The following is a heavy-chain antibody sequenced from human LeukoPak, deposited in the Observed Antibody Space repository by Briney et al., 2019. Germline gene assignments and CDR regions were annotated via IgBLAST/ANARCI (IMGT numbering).Heavy chain of an antibody. J-gene: IGHJ3*02. CDR1: GGTFSSYA. CDR3: ARDPPWAATAIVGDDAFDI. V-gene: IGHV1-69*13. CDR2: IIPIFGTA. Sequence: SVKVSCKASGGTFSSYAISWVRQAPGQGLEWMGGIIPIFGTANYAQKFQGRVTITADESTSTAYMELSSLRSEDTAVYYCARDPPWAATAIVGDDAFDIWGQGTMVTVSS. D-gene: IGHD2-21*02.